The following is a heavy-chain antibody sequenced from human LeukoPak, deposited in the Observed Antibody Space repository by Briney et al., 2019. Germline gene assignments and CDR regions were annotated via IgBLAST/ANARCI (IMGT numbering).Heavy chain of an antibody. CDR3: ARGRYYDRSGYSDAFDI. Sequence: GGSLRLSRAASGFIFSRYSMNWVRQAPGKGLEGVSYIRSSSSTIYYAHSVKGRFTISRDNAKNSLYLQMNSLRAEDTAVYYCARGRYYDRSGYSDAFDIWGQGTMVTVSS. D-gene: IGHD3-22*01. CDR1: GFIFSRYS. CDR2: IRSSSSTI. V-gene: IGHV3-48*04. J-gene: IGHJ3*02.